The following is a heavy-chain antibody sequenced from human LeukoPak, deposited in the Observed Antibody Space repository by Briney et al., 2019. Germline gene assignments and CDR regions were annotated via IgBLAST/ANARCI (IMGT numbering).Heavy chain of an antibody. CDR3: AARRELGEADY. V-gene: IGHV5-51*01. J-gene: IGHJ4*02. CDR1: GYRFSSYW. D-gene: IGHD3-16*01. Sequence: GESLKISCKASGYRFSSYWIGWVRQEPGKGLEWMGLIFPGDSDTRYSPSFQGQVTISADKSISTAYLQWSSLKASDTAMYYCAARRELGEADYWGQGTLVTVSS. CDR2: IFPGDSDT.